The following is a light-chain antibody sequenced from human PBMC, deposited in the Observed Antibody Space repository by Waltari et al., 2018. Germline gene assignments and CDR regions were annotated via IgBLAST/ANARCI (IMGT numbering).Light chain of an antibody. J-gene: IGKJ3*01. CDR3: QQYYSTPRT. CDR2: WAS. Sequence: DIVMTQSPDSLAVSLGESATINCKSSQSVLYSSNNKNYLAWYQQKPGQPPQLLIYWASTREAGVPDRFRGSGSGTDFTLTISSLQAEDVAVYYCQQYYSTPRTFGPGTKVDIK. V-gene: IGKV4-1*01. CDR1: QSVLYSSNNKNY.